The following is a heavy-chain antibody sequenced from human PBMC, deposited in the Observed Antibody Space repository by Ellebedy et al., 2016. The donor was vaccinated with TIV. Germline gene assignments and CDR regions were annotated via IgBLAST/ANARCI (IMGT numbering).Heavy chain of an antibody. CDR1: GYSFTDYW. J-gene: IGHJ4*02. Sequence: GESLKISCNASGYSFTDYWIGWVRQMPGKGLEWVGIIYPRDSDTRYSPAFQGQVTISVDRSINTAYLQWTSLEASDTPMYYCARRPGYCTSPRCYGSFDYWGQGNLVAVSS. V-gene: IGHV5-51*01. CDR3: ARRPGYCTSPRCYGSFDY. CDR2: IYPRDSDT. D-gene: IGHD2-2*01.